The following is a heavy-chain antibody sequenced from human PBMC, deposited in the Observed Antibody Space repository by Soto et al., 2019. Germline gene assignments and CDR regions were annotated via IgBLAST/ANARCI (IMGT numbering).Heavy chain of an antibody. Sequence: GASVKVSCKASGYTFTSYDINWVRQATGQGLEWMGWMNPNSGNTGYAQKFQGRVTMTRNTSISTAYMELSSLRSEDTAVYYCARSDGVAAAMGPWGQGTLVTVSS. CDR2: MNPNSGNT. J-gene: IGHJ5*02. CDR1: GYTFTSYD. V-gene: IGHV1-8*01. D-gene: IGHD6-13*01. CDR3: ARSDGVAAAMGP.